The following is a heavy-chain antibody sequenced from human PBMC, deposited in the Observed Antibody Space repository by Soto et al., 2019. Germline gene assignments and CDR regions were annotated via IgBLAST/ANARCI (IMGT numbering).Heavy chain of an antibody. J-gene: IGHJ4*02. CDR3: ARGPTDYYDNSANYFLDY. Sequence: PGESLKISCKGSGYSFTSYWIGWVRQMSGKGLEWMGIINPGDSQTRYSPSFQGQVTISADKSISTAYLQWSSLRASDSAMYYCARGPTDYYDNSANYFLDYWAQGTLVTVSS. CDR2: INPGDSQT. D-gene: IGHD3-22*01. V-gene: IGHV5-51*01. CDR1: GYSFTSYW.